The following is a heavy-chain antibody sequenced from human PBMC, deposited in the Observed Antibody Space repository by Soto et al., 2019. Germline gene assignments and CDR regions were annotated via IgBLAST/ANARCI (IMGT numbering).Heavy chain of an antibody. CDR2: ISGSGGST. J-gene: IGHJ5*02. D-gene: IGHD1-26*01. V-gene: IGHV3-23*01. CDR3: ANLIVGATSPKFDP. Sequence: SLRLSCAATGFTFSSYAMRGVRQAPGKGLEWVSAISGSGGSTYYADSVKGRFTISRDNSKNTLYLQMNSLRAEDTAVYYCANLIVGATSPKFDPWGQGTLVTVSS. CDR1: GFTFSSYA.